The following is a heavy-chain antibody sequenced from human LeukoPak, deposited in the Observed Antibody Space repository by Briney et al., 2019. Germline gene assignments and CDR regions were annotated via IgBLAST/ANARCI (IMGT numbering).Heavy chain of an antibody. CDR2: ISGSGGGT. CDR1: GFTFTSYA. J-gene: IGHJ4*02. CDR3: VKDATWGGFDY. V-gene: IGHV3-23*01. D-gene: IGHD3-16*01. Sequence: GGSLRLSCAASGFTFTSYAMSWVRQAPGKGLEWVSSISGSGGGTFYADSVKGRFTISRDNSKNTLYLQMNSLRVDDTALYYCVKDATWGGFDYWGQGTLVTVSS.